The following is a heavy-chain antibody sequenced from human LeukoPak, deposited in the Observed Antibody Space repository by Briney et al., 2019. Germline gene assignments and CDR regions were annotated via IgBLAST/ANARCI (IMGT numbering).Heavy chain of an antibody. CDR3: ARQFGGSYGY. D-gene: IGHD1-26*01. V-gene: IGHV3-21*01. CDR1: GFSFSSYA. CDR2: ITSSSDI. Sequence: GGSLRLSCAASGFSFSSYAMNWVRQAPGKGLEWVSSITSSSDIYYADSVKGRFTISRDNAKNSLYLEMNSLGAEDTAAYYCARQFGGSYGYWGQGTLVTVSS. J-gene: IGHJ4*02.